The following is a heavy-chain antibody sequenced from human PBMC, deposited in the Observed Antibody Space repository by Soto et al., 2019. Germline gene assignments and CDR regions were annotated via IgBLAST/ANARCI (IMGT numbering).Heavy chain of an antibody. J-gene: IGHJ4*02. V-gene: IGHV2-5*02. CDR3: ARTTYITGFLEWLPPPFDH. Sequence: SGPTLVNPTQTLTLTCTFSGLSLTTTGVGVGWIRQPPGKALEWLALIYWDDDKRYSPSLKNRLTITKDTSKNQVVLTMTNMDPVDTATYYCARTTYITGFLEWLPPPFDHWGQGTLVTVPQ. D-gene: IGHD3-3*01. CDR2: IYWDDDK. CDR1: GLSLTTTGVG.